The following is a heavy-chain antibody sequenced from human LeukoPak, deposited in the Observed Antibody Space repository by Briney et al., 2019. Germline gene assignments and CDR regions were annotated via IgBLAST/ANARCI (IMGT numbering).Heavy chain of an antibody. V-gene: IGHV4-59*01. Sequence: SETLSLTCTVSGGSISSYYWSWIRQPPGKGLEWIGYIYYSGSTNYNPSLKSRVTISVDTSKNQFSLKLSSVTAADTAVYYCARGYCSGGSCYFDYWGQGTPGHRLL. D-gene: IGHD2-15*01. CDR3: ARGYCSGGSCYFDY. CDR1: GGSISSYY. CDR2: IYYSGST. J-gene: IGHJ4*02.